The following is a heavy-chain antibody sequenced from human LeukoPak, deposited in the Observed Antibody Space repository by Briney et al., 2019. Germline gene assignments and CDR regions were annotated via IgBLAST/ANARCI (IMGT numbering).Heavy chain of an antibody. V-gene: IGHV3-21*01. J-gene: IGHJ4*02. CDR3: AGDSSGWGHFDY. D-gene: IGHD6-19*01. CDR1: GFTFSSYS. Sequence: PGGSLRLSCAASGFTFSSYSMNRVRQAPGKGLEWVSSISSSSSYIYYADSVKGRFTISRDNAKNSLYLQMNSLRAEDTAVYYCAGDSSGWGHFDYWGQGTLVTVSS. CDR2: ISSSSSYI.